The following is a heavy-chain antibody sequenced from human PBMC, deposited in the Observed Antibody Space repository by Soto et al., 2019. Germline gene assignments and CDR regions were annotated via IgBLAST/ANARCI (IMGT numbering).Heavy chain of an antibody. CDR2: IYYSGST. Sequence: SETLSLTCTVSGGSISSYYWSWIRQPPGKGLEWIGYIYYSGSTNYNPSLKSRVTISVDTSKNQFSLKLSSVTAADTAVYYCARHLNSHLEWFSESYYMDVWGKGTTVTVSS. CDR3: ARHLNSHLEWFSESYYMDV. V-gene: IGHV4-59*08. D-gene: IGHD3-3*01. J-gene: IGHJ6*03. CDR1: GGSISSYY.